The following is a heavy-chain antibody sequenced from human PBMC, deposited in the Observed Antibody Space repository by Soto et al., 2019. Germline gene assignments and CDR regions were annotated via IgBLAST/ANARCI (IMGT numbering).Heavy chain of an antibody. V-gene: IGHV3-23*01. CDR2: SSAGGSST. D-gene: IGHD4-17*01. J-gene: IGHJ4*02. CDR1: GFTFGSYA. Sequence: EVQLLESGGGLVQPGGSLRLSCAASGFTFGSYAMSWVRQAPGRGLEWVSGSSAGGSSTYYADSVKGRFTISRDNSKNTLFLQTNSLRAEDTAVYYCAKARYYGDYPYYFDYWGQGTRVTVSS. CDR3: AKARYYGDYPYYFDY.